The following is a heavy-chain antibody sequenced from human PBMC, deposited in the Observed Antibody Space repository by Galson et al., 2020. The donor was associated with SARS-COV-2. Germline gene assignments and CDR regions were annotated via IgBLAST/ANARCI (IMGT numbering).Heavy chain of an antibody. V-gene: IGHV4-39*07. D-gene: IGHD3-10*01. CDR1: GGSISSSSYY. J-gene: IGHJ5*02. Sequence: SETLSLTCTVSGGSISSSSYYWGWIRQPPGKGLEWIGSIYYSGSTYYNPSLKSRVTISVDTSKNQFSLNLSSVTAADTGVYYCARDTFRGGLSIWFDPWGQGTLVTVSS. CDR2: IYYSGST. CDR3: ARDTFRGGLSIWFDP.